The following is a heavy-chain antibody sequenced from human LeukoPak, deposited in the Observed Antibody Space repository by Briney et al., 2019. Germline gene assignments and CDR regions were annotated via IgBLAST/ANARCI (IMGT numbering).Heavy chain of an antibody. Sequence: GGSLRLSCAASGFTVSSNYMSWVRQAPGKGLEWVAVIWYDGSNKYYADSVKGRFTISRDNSKNTLYLQMNSLRAEDTAVYYCAREGPYSTMYYYDYWGQGTLVTVSS. CDR2: IWYDGSNK. CDR3: AREGPYSTMYYYDY. V-gene: IGHV3-33*08. CDR1: GFTVSSNY. D-gene: IGHD6-13*01. J-gene: IGHJ4*02.